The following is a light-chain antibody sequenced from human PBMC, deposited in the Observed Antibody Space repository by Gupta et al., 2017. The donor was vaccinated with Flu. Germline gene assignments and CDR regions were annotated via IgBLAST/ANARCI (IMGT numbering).Light chain of an antibody. CDR2: KAS. Sequence: DIQMTQSPSTLSASVGDSVTITCRASQSVSTWLAWYQQKPGKAPKLLIYKASSLESGVPSRFSGSGAGTEFTLTISSLQPDDFATYYCQQYNDYSPETFGQGTKVEV. CDR3: QQYNDYSPET. V-gene: IGKV1-5*03. CDR1: QSVSTW. J-gene: IGKJ1*01.